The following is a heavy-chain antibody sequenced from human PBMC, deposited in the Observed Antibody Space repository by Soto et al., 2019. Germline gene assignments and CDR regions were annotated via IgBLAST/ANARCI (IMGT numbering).Heavy chain of an antibody. Sequence: PGGSLRLSCAASGFTFSSYDMHWVRQATGKGLEWVSAIGTAGDTYYPGSVKGRFTISRENAKNSLYLQMNSLRAGDTAVYYCARGSRVSDFWSGYPYYYYYMDVWGKGTTVTVSS. CDR3: ARGSRVSDFWSGYPYYYYYMDV. V-gene: IGHV3-13*01. D-gene: IGHD3-3*01. CDR1: GFTFSSYD. J-gene: IGHJ6*03. CDR2: IGTAGDT.